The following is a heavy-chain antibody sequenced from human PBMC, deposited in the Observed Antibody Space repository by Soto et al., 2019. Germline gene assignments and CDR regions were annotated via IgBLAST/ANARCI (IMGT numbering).Heavy chain of an antibody. Sequence: GGSLRLSCAASGFTFSNYAMSWVRQAPGKGLEWVSTISDSGGNTYYPDSVKGRFTISRDSSKNTLYLQMNSLRAEDTAVYYCAKRGGPRLYYIDYSGQGTLVTVSS. CDR2: ISDSGGNT. D-gene: IGHD2-15*01. CDR3: AKRGGPRLYYIDY. J-gene: IGHJ4*02. V-gene: IGHV3-23*01. CDR1: GFTFSNYA.